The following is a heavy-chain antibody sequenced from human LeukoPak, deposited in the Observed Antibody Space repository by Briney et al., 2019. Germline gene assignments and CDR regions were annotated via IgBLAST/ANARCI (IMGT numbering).Heavy chain of an antibody. Sequence: GGSLRLSCAASGFTFSSHTMNWVRQAPGKGLLWVSRINGDGTSTKYADSVKGRFTISRDKARNTLYLQMNSLRAEDTAVYYCARASTTVPNLLDYWGQGTLVTVSS. V-gene: IGHV3-74*03. CDR3: ARASTTVPNLLDY. CDR1: GFTFSSHT. CDR2: INGDGTST. J-gene: IGHJ4*02. D-gene: IGHD4-17*01.